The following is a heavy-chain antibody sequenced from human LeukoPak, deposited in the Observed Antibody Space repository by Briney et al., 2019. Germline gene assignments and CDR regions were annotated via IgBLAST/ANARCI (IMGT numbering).Heavy chain of an antibody. CDR3: ARTRRPADYFDY. J-gene: IGHJ4*02. Sequence: PSETLSLTCTVSGDSISIYYWSWIRQPPGKGLEWIRYIYTTGRTNYNPSLKSRVTISVDTSKNQCSLKLSSVTAADTAVYYCARTRRPADYFDYWGQGTLVTVSS. V-gene: IGHV4-4*09. CDR1: GDSISIYY. CDR2: IYTTGRT.